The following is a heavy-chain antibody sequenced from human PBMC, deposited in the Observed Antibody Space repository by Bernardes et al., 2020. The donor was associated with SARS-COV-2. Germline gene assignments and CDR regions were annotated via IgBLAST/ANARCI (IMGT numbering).Heavy chain of an antibody. CDR1: GFTFSSYA. V-gene: IGHV3-23*01. CDR3: AKDYCGGDCDFFDY. D-gene: IGHD2-21*02. J-gene: IGHJ4*02. Sequence: GGSLRLSCAASGFTFSSYAMSWVRQAPGKGLEWVSGISGESDDTYYVDSVKGRFTISRDKTMNILFLQMNGLRAEDTAVYYCAKDYCGGDCDFFDYWGQGTLVSVSS. CDR2: ISGESDDT.